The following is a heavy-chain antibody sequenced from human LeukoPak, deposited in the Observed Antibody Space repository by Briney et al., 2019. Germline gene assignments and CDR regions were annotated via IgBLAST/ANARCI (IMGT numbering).Heavy chain of an antibody. CDR2: ISGSGGST. J-gene: IGHJ4*02. CDR3: AKGKASYDSSGERGFDY. V-gene: IGHV3-23*01. Sequence: GGSLRLSCAASGFTFSSYAMSWVRQAPGKGLERVSAISGSGGSTYYADSVKGRFTISRDNSKNTLYLQMNSLRAEDTAVYYCAKGKASYDSSGERGFDYWGQGTLVTVSS. CDR1: GFTFSSYA. D-gene: IGHD3-22*01.